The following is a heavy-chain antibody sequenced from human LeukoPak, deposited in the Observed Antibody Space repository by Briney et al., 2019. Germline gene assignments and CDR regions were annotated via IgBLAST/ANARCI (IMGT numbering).Heavy chain of an antibody. Sequence: SETLSLTCAVYGGSFSGYYWSWIRQPPGKGLEWIGEINHSGSTNYNPSLKSRVTISVDTSKNQFSLKLSSVTAADTAVYYCARCGFWQLVNRWFDPWGQGTLVTVSS. J-gene: IGHJ5*02. CDR2: INHSGST. V-gene: IGHV4-34*01. CDR3: ARCGFWQLVNRWFDP. D-gene: IGHD6-6*01. CDR1: GGSFSGYY.